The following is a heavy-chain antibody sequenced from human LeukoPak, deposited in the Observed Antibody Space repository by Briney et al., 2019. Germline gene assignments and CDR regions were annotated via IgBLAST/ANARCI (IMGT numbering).Heavy chain of an antibody. Sequence: PGGSLRRSGAASGFTVRSSPRNWVRQAPGRGLEWVSVIYSGGNTFYADSVKGRFTISRHNSENTLYLQMNSLSADDTAVYYCVRLMGSGWFDPWGQGTLVTVFS. CDR2: IYSGGNT. V-gene: IGHV3-53*04. J-gene: IGHJ5*02. D-gene: IGHD1-26*01. CDR3: VRLMGSGWFDP. CDR1: GFTVRSSP.